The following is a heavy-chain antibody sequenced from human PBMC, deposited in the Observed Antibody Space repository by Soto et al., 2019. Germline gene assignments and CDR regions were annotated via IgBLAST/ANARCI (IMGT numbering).Heavy chain of an antibody. CDR3: ASGSSTSWAFDY. V-gene: IGHV4-4*02. Sequence: QVQLQESGPGLVKPSGTLSLTCAVSSGSISSSNWWSWVRQPPGKGLEWIGEIYHSGSTNYNPSLKGRVTISVDKSKNQFSLKLSSVTAADTAVYYCASGSSTSWAFDYWGQGTLVTVSS. J-gene: IGHJ4*02. CDR1: SGSISSSNW. D-gene: IGHD2-2*01. CDR2: IYHSGST.